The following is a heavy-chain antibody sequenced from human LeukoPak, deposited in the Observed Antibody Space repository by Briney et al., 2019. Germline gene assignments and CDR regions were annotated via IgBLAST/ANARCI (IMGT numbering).Heavy chain of an antibody. D-gene: IGHD6-19*01. CDR3: ARGVAVAGFDP. CDR2: IFYRATT. J-gene: IGHJ5*02. CDR1: GGSISSFC. V-gene: IGHV4-59*01. Sequence: PSETLSLSCTVSGGSISSFCLSWVRQPPGKALEWVGYIFYRATTNNNPSLKSRATISVYTSKNSFSMKLLSVTPADTAVYCCARGVAVAGFDPWGQGTLVTVSS.